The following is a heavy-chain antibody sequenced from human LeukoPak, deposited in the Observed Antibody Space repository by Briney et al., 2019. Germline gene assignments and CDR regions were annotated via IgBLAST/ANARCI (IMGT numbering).Heavy chain of an antibody. J-gene: IGHJ6*02. CDR3: ARGDIVVVPAAPYYYYGMDV. CDR2: IYHSGST. V-gene: IGHV4-4*02. CDR1: GGSISSSNW. D-gene: IGHD2-2*01. Sequence: SETLSLTCAVSGGSISSSNWWSWVRQPPGKGLEWIGEIYHSGSTNYNPSLKSRVTISVDKSKNQFSLKLSSVTAADTAVYYCARGDIVVVPAAPYYYYGMDVWGQGTTVTVSS.